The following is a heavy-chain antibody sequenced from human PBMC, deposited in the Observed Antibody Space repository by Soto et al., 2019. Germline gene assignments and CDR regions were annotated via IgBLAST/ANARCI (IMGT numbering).Heavy chain of an antibody. J-gene: IGHJ4*02. D-gene: IGHD6-19*01. V-gene: IGHV4-59*11. Sequence: PSETLSLTCTVSGGSTSGHYWSWIRQPPGKGLEWIGYIFYSGSTDYNPSLRSRVTISVDTSKNQFSLKLSSVTTADTAMYYCARVGSSGWSPDYWGQGTLVTVSS. CDR2: IFYSGST. CDR1: GGSTSGHY. CDR3: ARVGSSGWSPDY.